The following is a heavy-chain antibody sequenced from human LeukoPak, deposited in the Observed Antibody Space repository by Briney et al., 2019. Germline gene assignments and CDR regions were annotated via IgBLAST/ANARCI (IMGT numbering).Heavy chain of an antibody. V-gene: IGHV1-69*13. CDR3: ARDYSGYDFYYYYYGMDV. Sequence: SVKVSCKASGGTFSSHAINWMRQAPGQGLEWMGGIIPIFGTANYAQKFQGRATITADESTSTAYMELSSLRSEDTAVYYCARDYSGYDFYYYYYGMDVWGQGTTVTVSS. D-gene: IGHD5-12*01. CDR1: GGTFSSHA. J-gene: IGHJ6*02. CDR2: IIPIFGTA.